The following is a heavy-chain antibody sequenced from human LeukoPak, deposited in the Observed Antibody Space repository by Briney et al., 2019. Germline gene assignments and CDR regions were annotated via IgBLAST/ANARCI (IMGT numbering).Heavy chain of an antibody. Sequence: GGSLRLSCGASGFIFSSSWMSWVRQAPGKGLEWVAKIKEDGSEKSYVDSVKGRFTISRDNAKNSLYLQMNSLRVEDTAVYYCAKDIAAGSDYWGQGTLVTVSS. V-gene: IGHV3-7*01. D-gene: IGHD6-13*01. J-gene: IGHJ4*02. CDR3: AKDIAAGSDY. CDR2: IKEDGSEK. CDR1: GFIFSSSW.